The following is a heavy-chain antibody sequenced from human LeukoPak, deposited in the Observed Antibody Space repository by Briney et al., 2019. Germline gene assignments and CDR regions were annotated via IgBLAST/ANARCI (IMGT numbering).Heavy chain of an antibody. D-gene: IGHD3-10*01. V-gene: IGHV1-2*06. CDR3: ARDTEPYYSMTPDGYFDL. CDR1: GYTFSGSY. Sequence: ASVKVSCKASGYTFSGSYIHWVRQAPGQGLEWMGRINPNSGGTKYAQKFQGRVTMTRDTSISTAYMELSRLRSDDTAVYYCARDTEPYYSMTPDGYFDLWGRGTLVTVSS. CDR2: INPNSGGT. J-gene: IGHJ2*01.